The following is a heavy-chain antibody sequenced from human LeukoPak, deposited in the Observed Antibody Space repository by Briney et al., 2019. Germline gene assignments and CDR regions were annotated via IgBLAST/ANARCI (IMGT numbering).Heavy chain of an antibody. Sequence: GGSLRLSCAASGFTVSSNSMSWVRQAQGRGLEWVSIIYSGGSTYNADSVKGRFTISRDNSKNTLYLQMNSLRAEDTAVYYCAREGTVRGQGTLVTVSS. D-gene: IGHD4-11*01. V-gene: IGHV3-66*01. CDR2: IYSGGST. CDR3: AREGTV. CDR1: GFTVSSNS. J-gene: IGHJ4*02.